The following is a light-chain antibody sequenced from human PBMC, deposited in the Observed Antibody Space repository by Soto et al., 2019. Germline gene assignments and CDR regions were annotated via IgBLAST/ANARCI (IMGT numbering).Light chain of an antibody. CDR1: QSVSSSY. J-gene: IGKJ4*01. CDR2: GAS. Sequence: EIVLTQSPGTLSLSPGERATLSCRASQSVSSSYLAWYQQKPGQAPRQLIYGASSRATGIPDRFSGSGSGTDFTLTITRLEPEDLAVYYCQHYRTSFGGGTRVEIK. V-gene: IGKV3-20*01. CDR3: QHYRTS.